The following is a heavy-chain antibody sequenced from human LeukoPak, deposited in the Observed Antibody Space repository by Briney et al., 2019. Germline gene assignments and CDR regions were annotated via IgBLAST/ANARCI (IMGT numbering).Heavy chain of an antibody. CDR2: IRYDGSIE. V-gene: IGHV3-30*02. D-gene: IGHD3-22*01. CDR3: ARRRRSSGYYYGAVDY. CDR1: GFTFNNYG. Sequence: PGGSLRLSCAASGFTFNNYGMHWVRQAPGKGLEWVAFIRYDGSIEYYADSVKGRFTISRDNSKNTLYLQMNSLRAEDTAVYYCARRRRSSGYYYGAVDYWGQGTLVTVSS. J-gene: IGHJ4*02.